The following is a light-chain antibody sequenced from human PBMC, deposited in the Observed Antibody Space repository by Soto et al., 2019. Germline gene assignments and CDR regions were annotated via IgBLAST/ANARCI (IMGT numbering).Light chain of an antibody. CDR2: GAS. CDR3: QKYKNWHRIT. Sequence: EIVLTQSPGTLSLSPGETATLSCRASQSVNSIYLAWYQQKPGQAPTLLISGASSRATGIPARFSGSGSATDFSLTISRLEPEDFAVYYCQKYKNWHRITFGQGTRLKIK. J-gene: IGKJ5*01. V-gene: IGKV3D-20*02. CDR1: QSVNSIY.